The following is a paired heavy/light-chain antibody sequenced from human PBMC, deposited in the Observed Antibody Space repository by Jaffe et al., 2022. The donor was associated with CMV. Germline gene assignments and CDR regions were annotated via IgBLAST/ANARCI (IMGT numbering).Heavy chain of an antibody. V-gene: IGHV1-3*01. Sequence: QVQLVQSGAEVKKPGASVKVSCKASGYTFTNYAIHWVRQAPGQRLEWMGWIYAGKGNTKYSQKFQDRVTIMRDTSAGTAYMELSSLRSEDTAMYFCARLGTQYHYDTSDYYEPRDAFDIWGQGTLITVSS. D-gene: IGHD3-22*01. CDR1: GYTFTNYA. CDR3: ARLGTQYHYDTSDYYEPRDAFDI. CDR2: IYAGKGNT. J-gene: IGHJ3*02.
Light chain of an antibody. Sequence: DIVMTQSPDSLAVSLGERATINCKSSQTVLYSSNNKNYLAWYQQRPGQPPKLLIYWASTRESGVPDRFSGSGSGTDFTLTVSSLQAEDVAVYYCQQYYSSPFTFGPGTKVDIK. CDR1: QTVLYSSNNKNY. V-gene: IGKV4-1*01. CDR3: QQYYSSPFT. CDR2: WAS. J-gene: IGKJ3*01.